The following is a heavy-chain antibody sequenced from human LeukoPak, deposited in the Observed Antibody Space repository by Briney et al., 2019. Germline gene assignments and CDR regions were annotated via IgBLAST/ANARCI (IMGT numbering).Heavy chain of an antibody. Sequence: GGSLRLSCLASGFNFGDNSLSWVRQAPGKGLEWVAVIWYDGSNKYYADSVKGRFTISRDNSKNTLYLQMNSLRAEDTAVYYCAKDGPPPYYYDSSGYMDVWGKGTTVTVSS. CDR2: IWYDGSNK. D-gene: IGHD3-22*01. J-gene: IGHJ6*03. CDR3: AKDGPPPYYYDSSGYMDV. V-gene: IGHV3-33*06. CDR1: GFNFGDNS.